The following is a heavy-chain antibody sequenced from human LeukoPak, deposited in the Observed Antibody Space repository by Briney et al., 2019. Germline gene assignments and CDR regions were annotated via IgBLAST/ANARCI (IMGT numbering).Heavy chain of an antibody. CDR3: ARSVDMATFDY. V-gene: IGHV1-46*01. J-gene: IGHJ4*02. D-gene: IGHD5-24*01. Sequence: GASVKVSCKASGYIFTSYYMHWVRQAPGQRLEWMGIINPSDGSTNYARRFQGGVTMTRDTSTSTVYMELSSLRSEDTAVYYCARSVDMATFDYWGQGTLVTVSS. CDR2: INPSDGST. CDR1: GYIFTSYY.